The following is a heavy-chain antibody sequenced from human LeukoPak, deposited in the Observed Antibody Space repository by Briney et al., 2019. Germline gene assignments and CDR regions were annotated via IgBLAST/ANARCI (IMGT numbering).Heavy chain of an antibody. J-gene: IGHJ6*02. Sequence: ASVKVSCKASGYTFTSYGISWVRQAPGQGLEWMGWISAYNGNTNYAQKLQGRVTMTTDTSTNTAYMKLRSLRSDDTAVYYCARVQLEYYYYYYYGMDVWGQGTTVTVSS. D-gene: IGHD1-1*01. CDR1: GYTFTSYG. CDR2: ISAYNGNT. CDR3: ARVQLEYYYYYYYGMDV. V-gene: IGHV1-18*01.